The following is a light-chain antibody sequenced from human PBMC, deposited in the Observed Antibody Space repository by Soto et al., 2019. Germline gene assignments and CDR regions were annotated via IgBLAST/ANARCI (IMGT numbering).Light chain of an antibody. J-gene: IGLJ3*02. CDR2: AND. V-gene: IGLV1-47*02. CDR1: SSNIGSNY. Sequence: QSVLTQPPSASGTPGQRLVISCSGRSSNIGSNYVYWYQQLPGTAPKLLIYANDQRPSAVPDRFSGSKSGTSASLAISGLRSEDDAAYYCAAWDDSLGGSWVFGGGTKLTVL. CDR3: AAWDDSLGGSWV.